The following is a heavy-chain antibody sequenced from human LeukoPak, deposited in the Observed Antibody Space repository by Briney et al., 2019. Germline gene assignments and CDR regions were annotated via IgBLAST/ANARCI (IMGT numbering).Heavy chain of an antibody. CDR2: ISAYNGNT. D-gene: IGHD2-21*02. CDR3: ARDIVVVTAMGSSYYYYYGMDV. Sequence: ASVKVSCTASGYTFTSYGISWVRQAPGQGLEWMGRISAYNGNTNYAQKLQGRVTMTTDTSTSTAYMGLRSLRSDDTAEYYCARDIVVVTAMGSSYYYYYGMDVWGQGTTVTVSS. V-gene: IGHV1-18*01. J-gene: IGHJ6*02. CDR1: GYTFTSYG.